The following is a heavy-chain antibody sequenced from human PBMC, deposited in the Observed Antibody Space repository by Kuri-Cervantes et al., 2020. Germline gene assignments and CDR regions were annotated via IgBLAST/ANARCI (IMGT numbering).Heavy chain of an antibody. V-gene: IGHV4-59*08. CDR2: IYYSGST. CDR3: ARLNYYDSSAGGYYYMDV. D-gene: IGHD3-22*01. J-gene: IGHJ6*03. CDR1: GGSISSYY. Sequence: SGTLSLTCTVSGGSISSYYWSWIRQPPGKGLEWIGYIYYSGSTNYNPSLKSRVTISVDTSKNQFSLKLSSVTAADTAVYYCARLNYYDSSAGGYYYMDVWGKGTTVTVSS.